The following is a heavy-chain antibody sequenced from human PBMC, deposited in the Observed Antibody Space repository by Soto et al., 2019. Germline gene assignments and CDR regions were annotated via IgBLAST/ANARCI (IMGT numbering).Heavy chain of an antibody. J-gene: IGHJ6*02. V-gene: IGHV4-59*08. Sequence: VQLQESGPGLVKPSETLSLSCTVSGGSFTSYYWGWIRQPPGKEMEWIGYVHHSWGSAYNPSLQSRVAISLDTSKSQFSLKLTSVTATDTALYYCARQGFGPLHGLVDVWGQGTTVIVSS. CDR3: ARQGFGPLHGLVDV. CDR1: GGSFTSYY. CDR2: VHHSWGS. D-gene: IGHD3-10*01.